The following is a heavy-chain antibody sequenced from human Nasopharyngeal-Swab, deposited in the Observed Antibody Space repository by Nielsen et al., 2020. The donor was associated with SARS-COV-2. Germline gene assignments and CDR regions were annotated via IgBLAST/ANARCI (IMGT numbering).Heavy chain of an antibody. CDR3: ARDAAGLGIDY. CDR1: GFSDRGKH. Sequence: GFSDRGKHLSGVRQAPGKGPEWVSVIHDGPNTLYADPVQGRFIISRDNSRNLLYLQMSGLTAEDTAVYYRARDAAGLGIDYWGQGALVTVSS. CDR2: IHDGPNT. D-gene: IGHD3/OR15-3a*01. V-gene: IGHV3-53*01. J-gene: IGHJ4*02.